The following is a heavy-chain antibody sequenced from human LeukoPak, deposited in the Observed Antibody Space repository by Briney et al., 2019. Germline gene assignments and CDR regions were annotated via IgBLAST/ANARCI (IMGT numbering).Heavy chain of an antibody. CDR1: GYTFTSYY. Sequence: GASVKVSCKASGYTFTSYYMHWVRQAPGQGLEWMGIINPSGGSTSYAQKFQGRVTMTRDASTSTVYMELSSLRSEDTAVYYCARVLTGDDGYNWNFDYWGQGTLVTVSS. CDR3: ARVLTGDDGYNWNFDY. CDR2: INPSGGST. V-gene: IGHV1-46*01. J-gene: IGHJ4*02. D-gene: IGHD5-24*01.